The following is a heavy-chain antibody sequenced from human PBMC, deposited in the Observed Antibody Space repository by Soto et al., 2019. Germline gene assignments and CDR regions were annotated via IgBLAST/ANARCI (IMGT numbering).Heavy chain of an antibody. CDR1: GGSVRAPDW. CDR2: VHISGHS. J-gene: IGHJ5*01. D-gene: IGHD2-15*01. CDR3: ARVRQGCSANNCYSDP. V-gene: IGHV4-4*02. Sequence: SETLSLICTLSGGSVRAPDWWNWVRQSPDKGLEWIAEVHISGHSNYNPSLRSRVSVSIDSSKNQFYLNLNSVTAADTAIYYCARVRQGCSANNCYSDPWGQGTQVTVSS.